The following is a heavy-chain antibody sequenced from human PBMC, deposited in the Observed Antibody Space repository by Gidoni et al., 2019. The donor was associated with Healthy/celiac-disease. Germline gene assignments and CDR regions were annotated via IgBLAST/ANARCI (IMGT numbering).Heavy chain of an antibody. CDR1: GGSISRSNW. J-gene: IGHJ5*02. D-gene: IGHD3-9*01. CDR3: ARGYDILTGYSGNWFDP. CDR2: IYHSGST. V-gene: IGHV4-4*02. Sequence: QVQLQESGPGLVKPSGTLSLTCAVSGGSISRSNWWSWVRQPPGKGLEWIGEIYHSGSTNYNPSLKSRVTISVDKSKNQFSLKLSSVTAADTAVYYCARGYDILTGYSGNWFDPWGQGTLVTVSS.